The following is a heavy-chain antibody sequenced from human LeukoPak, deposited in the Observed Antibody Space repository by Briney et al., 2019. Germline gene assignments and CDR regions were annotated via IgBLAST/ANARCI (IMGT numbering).Heavy chain of an antibody. CDR1: GGTFSSYA. CDR2: IIPIFGIA. Sequence: SVKVSCKASGGTFSSYAVSWVRQAPGQGLEWMGRIIPIFGIANYAQKFQGRVTITADESTSTAYMELSSLRSEDTAVYYCGSVVAAPGGYYYGMDVWGKGTTVTVSS. D-gene: IGHD2-15*01. CDR3: GSVVAAPGGYYYGMDV. J-gene: IGHJ6*04. V-gene: IGHV1-69*15.